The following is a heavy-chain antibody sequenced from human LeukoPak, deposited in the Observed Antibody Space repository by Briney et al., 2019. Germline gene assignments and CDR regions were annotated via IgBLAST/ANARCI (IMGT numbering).Heavy chain of an antibody. CDR2: IIPIFGTA. CDR3: ARDGYSYGYVGLYYYYYMDV. D-gene: IGHD5-18*01. J-gene: IGHJ6*03. Sequence: SVKVSCKASGGTFSSYAISWVRQAPGQGLEWMGGIIPIFGTANYAQKFQGRVTITADKSTSTAYMELSSLRSEDTAVYYCARDGYSYGYVGLYYYYYMDVWGKGTTVTVSS. CDR1: GGTFSSYA. V-gene: IGHV1-69*06.